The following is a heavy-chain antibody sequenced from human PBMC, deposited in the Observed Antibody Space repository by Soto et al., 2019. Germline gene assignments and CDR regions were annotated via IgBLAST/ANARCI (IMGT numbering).Heavy chain of an antibody. J-gene: IGHJ3*02. D-gene: IGHD2-15*01. CDR2: IRSKANSDAI. V-gene: IGHV3-73*02. CDR1: GFTFSDSA. CDR3: VRYCSGGSCPDAFDI. Sequence: EVQLVESGGGLVQPGGSLKLSCAASGFTFSDSAIHWVRQASGKGLEWVGRIRSKANSDAIVYAASVKGRFTISRDDSKNTAYPQRNSLKTEDTAVYYCVRYCSGGSCPDAFDIWGQGTMVTVAS.